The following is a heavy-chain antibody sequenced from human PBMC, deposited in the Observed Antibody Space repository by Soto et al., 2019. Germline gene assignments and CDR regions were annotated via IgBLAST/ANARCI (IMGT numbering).Heavy chain of an antibody. CDR2: IKLDGREK. CDR1: GFIFRKYW. D-gene: IGHD3-10*01. Sequence: GWSLRLSCSASGFIFRKYWMALVRQAPGKGLEWVATIKLDGREKNYLDSVQGRFTISRDDAENSMSLQMSSLRGEDTAVYFCVRELHGSGRFEYWGRGTQVAVSS. J-gene: IGHJ4*02. V-gene: IGHV3-7*01. CDR3: VRELHGSGRFEY.